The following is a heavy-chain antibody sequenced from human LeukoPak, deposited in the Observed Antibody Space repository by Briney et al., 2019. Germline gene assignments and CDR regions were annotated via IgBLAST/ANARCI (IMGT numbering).Heavy chain of an antibody. CDR2: VSGYNGNT. D-gene: IGHD2-21*01. J-gene: IGHJ5*02. CDR3: ARGDWFDP. CDR1: GYTFTSYD. V-gene: IGHV1-18*01. Sequence: ASVKVSCKASGYTFTSYDINWVRQAPCQGLEWMGWVSGYNGNTNYAQKFEGRVAMTTDTSSSTAYMELRSLRSDDTAIYYCARGDWFDPWGQGTLVTVSS.